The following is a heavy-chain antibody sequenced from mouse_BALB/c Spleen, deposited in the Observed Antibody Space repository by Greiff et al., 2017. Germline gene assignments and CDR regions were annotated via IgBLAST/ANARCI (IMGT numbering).Heavy chain of an antibody. CDR2: ISSGGSYT. CDR1: GFTFSSYA. V-gene: IGHV5-9-3*01. D-gene: IGHD2-3*01. CDR3: ARRAIYDGYYFDY. J-gene: IGHJ2*01. Sequence: EVKLMESGGGLVKPGGSLKLSCAASGFTFSSYAMSWVRQTPEKRLEWVATISSGGSYTYYPDSVKGRFTISRDNAKNTLYLQMSSLRSEDTAMYYCARRAIYDGYYFDYWGQGTTLTVSS.